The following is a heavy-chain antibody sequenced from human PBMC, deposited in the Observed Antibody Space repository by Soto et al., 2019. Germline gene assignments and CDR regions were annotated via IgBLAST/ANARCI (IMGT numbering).Heavy chain of an antibody. CDR2: INPNSGGT. Sequence: ASVKVSCKASGYTFTVYYMHWVRQAPGQGLEWMGWINPNSGGTNYAQKFQGWVTMTRDTSISTAYMELSRLRSDDTAVFYCARPHYDILTGYPTLDYWGQGTLVTVSS. CDR1: GYTFTVYY. J-gene: IGHJ4*02. D-gene: IGHD3-9*01. CDR3: ARPHYDILTGYPTLDY. V-gene: IGHV1-2*04.